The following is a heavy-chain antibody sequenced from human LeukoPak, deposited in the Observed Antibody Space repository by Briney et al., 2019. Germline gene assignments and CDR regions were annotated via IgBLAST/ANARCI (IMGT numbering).Heavy chain of an antibody. Sequence: PSETLSLTCAVYGGSFSGYYWSWIRQPPGKGLEWIGEINHSGSTNYNPSLKSRVTISVDTSKNQFSLKLSSVTAADTAVYYCARQPRSYDFWNGYSVYWGQGTLVTVSS. V-gene: IGHV4-34*01. CDR2: INHSGST. CDR3: ARQPRSYDFWNGYSVY. J-gene: IGHJ4*02. CDR1: GGSFSGYY. D-gene: IGHD3-3*01.